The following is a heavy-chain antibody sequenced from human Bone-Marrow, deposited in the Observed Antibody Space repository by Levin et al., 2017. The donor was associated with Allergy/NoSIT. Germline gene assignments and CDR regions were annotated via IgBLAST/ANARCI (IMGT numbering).Heavy chain of an antibody. V-gene: IGHV4-59*08. Sequence: SSETLSLTCTVSGGSISSYYWSWIRQPPGKGLEWIGYIYYSGSTNYNPSLKSRVTISVDTSKNQFSLKLSSATAADTAVYYCARHCSSTSCYVDDAFDIWGQGTMVTVSS. J-gene: IGHJ3*02. CDR2: IYYSGST. CDR1: GGSISSYY. D-gene: IGHD2-2*01. CDR3: ARHCSSTSCYVDDAFDI.